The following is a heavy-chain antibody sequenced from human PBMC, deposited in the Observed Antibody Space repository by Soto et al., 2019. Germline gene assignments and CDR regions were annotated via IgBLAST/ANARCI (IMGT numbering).Heavy chain of an antibody. D-gene: IGHD3-3*01. CDR2: INPNSGGT. V-gene: IGHV1-2*04. CDR3: ARGAGYDFWSGADDAFDI. CDR1: GYTFTGYY. J-gene: IGHJ3*02. Sequence: ASVKVSCKASGYTFTGYYMHWVRQAPGQGLEWMGWINPNSGGTNYAQKFQGWVTMTRDTSISTAYMELSRLRSDDTAVYYCARGAGYDFWSGADDAFDIWGQGTMVTVSS.